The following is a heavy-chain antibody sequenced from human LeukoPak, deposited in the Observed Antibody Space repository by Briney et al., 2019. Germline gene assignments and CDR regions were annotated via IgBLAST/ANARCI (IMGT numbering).Heavy chain of an antibody. CDR3: ARDGLEYSSSWYFDY. V-gene: IGHV3-30*04. CDR1: GFTFSNYA. Sequence: PGGSLRLSCAASGFTFSNYAMHWVRQAPGKGLEWVAVISYDGRNKYYADSVKGRFTISRDNSKNTLYLQMNSLRAEDTAVYYCARDGLEYSSSWYFDYWGQGTLVTVSS. J-gene: IGHJ4*02. D-gene: IGHD6-13*01. CDR2: ISYDGRNK.